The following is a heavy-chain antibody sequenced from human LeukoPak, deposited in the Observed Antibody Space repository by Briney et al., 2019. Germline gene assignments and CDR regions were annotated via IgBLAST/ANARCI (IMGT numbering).Heavy chain of an antibody. CDR2: INQGGSEK. Sequence: PGGSLRLSCAASGFTFGIYRMTWVRQAPGKGLEWVATINQGGSEKYYVDSVKGRFTISSDYTRNLLFLQMNSLRVEDTAVYYCARSFKVDYWGQGTLVIVSS. J-gene: IGHJ4*02. CDR1: GFTFGIYR. CDR3: ARSFKVDY. V-gene: IGHV3-7*03.